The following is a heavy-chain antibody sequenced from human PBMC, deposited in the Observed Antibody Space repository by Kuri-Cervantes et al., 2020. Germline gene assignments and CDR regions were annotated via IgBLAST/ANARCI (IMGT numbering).Heavy chain of an antibody. V-gene: IGHV1-18*01. CDR1: GDTFTNYG. CDR2: ISVDNGNR. Sequence: ASVKVSCKASGDTFTNYGISWVRQAPGQGLEWMGWISVDNGNRNYAQKFQGRITMTTDTSTRTAYMEMRSLRSDDTAVYYCTREIDIWGQGTLVTVSS. CDR3: TREIDI. J-gene: IGHJ4*02. D-gene: IGHD3-9*01.